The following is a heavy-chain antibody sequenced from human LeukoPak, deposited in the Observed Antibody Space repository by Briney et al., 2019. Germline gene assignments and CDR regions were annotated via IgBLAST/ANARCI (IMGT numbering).Heavy chain of an antibody. CDR1: GGTFSSYA. V-gene: IGHV1-69*05. D-gene: IGHD3-22*01. J-gene: IGHJ4*02. Sequence: SVKVSCKASGGTFSSYAISWVRQAPGQGLEWMGRIIRIFGTANYAQKFQGRVTITTDESTSTAYMELSSLRSEDTAVYYCARDPLTYYYDSSGYYYFDYWGQGTLVTVSS. CDR2: IIRIFGTA. CDR3: ARDPLTYYYDSSGYYYFDY.